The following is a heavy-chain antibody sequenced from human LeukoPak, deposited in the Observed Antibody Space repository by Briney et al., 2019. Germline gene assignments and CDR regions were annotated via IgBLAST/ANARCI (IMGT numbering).Heavy chain of an antibody. CDR2: FFPSGST. Sequence: SQTLSLTCTVSGASISNGAYYWTWIRQPAGKGLEWIGRFFPSGSTNYNPSLKSRVTISVDTPKSQFSLKLSSVTAADTAVYYCARHLEWLGSVGWFDPWGQGTLVTVSS. CDR1: GASISNGAYY. D-gene: IGHD3-3*01. CDR3: ARHLEWLGSVGWFDP. J-gene: IGHJ5*02. V-gene: IGHV4-61*02.